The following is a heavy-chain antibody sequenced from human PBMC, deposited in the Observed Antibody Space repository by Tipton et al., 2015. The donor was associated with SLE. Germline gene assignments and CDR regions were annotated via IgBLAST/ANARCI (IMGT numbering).Heavy chain of an antibody. V-gene: IGHV3-48*03. CDR3: ARGKQWLVRAFDI. CDR2: ISSSGSTI. D-gene: IGHD6-19*01. Sequence: SLRLSCAASGFTFSSYEMNWVRQAPGKGLEWVSYISSSGSTIYYADSVKGRFTISRDDAKNSLYLQMNSLRAEDTAVYYCARGKQWLVRAFDIWGQGTMVTVSS. CDR1: GFTFSSYE. J-gene: IGHJ3*02.